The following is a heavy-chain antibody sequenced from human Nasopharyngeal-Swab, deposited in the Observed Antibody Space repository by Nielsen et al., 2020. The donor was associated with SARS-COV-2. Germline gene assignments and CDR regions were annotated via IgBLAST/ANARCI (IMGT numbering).Heavy chain of an antibody. J-gene: IGHJ3*02. V-gene: IGHV2-5*02. CDR1: GFSLSTSGVA. CDR3: AHREVERKAGVFDI. CDR2: IYWDDDK. D-gene: IGHD5-24*01. Sequence: SGPTLVKPTQTLTLTCTFSGFSLSTSGVAVGWIRQPPGKALEWLALIYWDDDKRYSPSLRSRLTITKDTSKNQVVLTMTNMDSVDTATYYCAHREVERKAGVFDIWGQGTVVTVSS.